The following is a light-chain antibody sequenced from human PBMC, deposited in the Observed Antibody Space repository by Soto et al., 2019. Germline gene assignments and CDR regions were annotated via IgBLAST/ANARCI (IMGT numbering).Light chain of an antibody. CDR2: RNY. J-gene: IGLJ2*01. CDR3: ASWDDSLSGVV. Sequence: QAVVTQPPSTSETPGQRVTISCSGSSSNIGSNYVYWYQQLPGTAPKLLIYRNYQRPSGVPDRFSGSKSGTSASLAISGLRSEDEADYYCASWDDSLSGVVFGGGTQLTVL. CDR1: SSNIGSNY. V-gene: IGLV1-47*01.